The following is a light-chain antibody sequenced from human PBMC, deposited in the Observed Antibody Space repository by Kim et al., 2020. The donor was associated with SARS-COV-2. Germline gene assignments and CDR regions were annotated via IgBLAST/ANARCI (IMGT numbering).Light chain of an antibody. CDR1: SSNIGSYY. Sequence: QSVLTQPPSASGTPGQRVTISCSGGSSNIGSYYVYWYQHLPGTAPKLLIYTNNQLPSGVPDRFSGSKSATSASLAISGLRSEDEADYYCAAWDDSLSGLVFGRGTKVTVL. V-gene: IGLV1-47*02. CDR3: AAWDDSLSGLV. J-gene: IGLJ1*01. CDR2: TNN.